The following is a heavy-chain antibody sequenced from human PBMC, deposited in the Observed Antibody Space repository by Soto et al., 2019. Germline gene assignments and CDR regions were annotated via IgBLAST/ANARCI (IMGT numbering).Heavy chain of an antibody. V-gene: IGHV3-9*01. D-gene: IGHD3-16*01. Sequence: EVQLVESGGGLVQPGRSLRLSCAASGFTFDDYAMHWVRQAPGKGLEWVSGINWNSDRIGYADSVKGRFTIARDNAKNSLYLQMNSLRADDTALYYSAQGESSWGANYVDYWGQGTLVNASP. CDR1: GFTFDDYA. CDR2: INWNSDRI. CDR3: AQGESSWGANYVDY. J-gene: IGHJ4*02.